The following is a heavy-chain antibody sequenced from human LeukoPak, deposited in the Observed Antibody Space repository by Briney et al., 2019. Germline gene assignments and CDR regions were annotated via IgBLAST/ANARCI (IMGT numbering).Heavy chain of an antibody. CDR3: ARAETTLLLNY. Sequence: GASVKVSCKASGYNFTNYSIIWVRQTPGQGLQWMGWISAHNGNTNYAQKLQGRVTLTTDTSTSTVYMELRSLTSDDTAVYYCARAETTLLLNYWGQGTLVTVSS. D-gene: IGHD4-11*01. V-gene: IGHV1-18*01. CDR2: ISAHNGNT. CDR1: GYNFTNYS. J-gene: IGHJ4*02.